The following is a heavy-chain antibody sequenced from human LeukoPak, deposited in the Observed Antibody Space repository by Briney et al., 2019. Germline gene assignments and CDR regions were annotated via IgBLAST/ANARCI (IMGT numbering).Heavy chain of an antibody. D-gene: IGHD3-22*01. J-gene: IGHJ4*02. Sequence: GASLGISCKGSGYSFTNYGISWVRHMPGKGLEWMGRNDPSDSYSNYGPFFQGHVTISADRSISTAYLQWRSLKASDTAMYYCARQLDYYDKRDYWGQGTLVTVSS. CDR3: ARQLDYYDKRDY. V-gene: IGHV5-10-1*01. CDR1: GYSFTNYG. CDR2: NDPSDSYS.